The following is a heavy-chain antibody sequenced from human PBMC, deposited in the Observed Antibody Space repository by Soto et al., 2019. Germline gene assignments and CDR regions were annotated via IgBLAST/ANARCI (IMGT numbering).Heavy chain of an antibody. CDR2: IYYSGST. J-gene: IGHJ5*02. CDR3: AREGTKRFSRGNWFDP. Sequence: SETLSLTCTVSGGSISSGGYYWSWIRQHPGKGLEWIGYIYYSGSTYYNPSLKSRVTISVDTSKNQFSLKLSSVTAADTAVYYCAREGTKRFSRGNWFDPWGQGTLVTVSS. CDR1: GGSISSGGYY. V-gene: IGHV4-31*03. D-gene: IGHD3-3*01.